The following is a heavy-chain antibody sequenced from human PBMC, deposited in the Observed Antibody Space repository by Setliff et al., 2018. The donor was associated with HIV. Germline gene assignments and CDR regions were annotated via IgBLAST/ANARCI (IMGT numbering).Heavy chain of an antibody. V-gene: IGHV3-74*01. CDR2: IDSDGSDT. J-gene: IGHJ4*02. CDR3: TGWGSGWPQNY. CDR1: GLTFSNYW. D-gene: IGHD6-19*01. Sequence: PGGSLRLSCAASGLTFSNYWMHWVRQAPGKGLEWVSRIDSDGSDTNYADSVRGRFIISRDDSKNTAFLQMNSLKSEDTAVYYCTGWGSGWPQNYWGQGTLVTVSS.